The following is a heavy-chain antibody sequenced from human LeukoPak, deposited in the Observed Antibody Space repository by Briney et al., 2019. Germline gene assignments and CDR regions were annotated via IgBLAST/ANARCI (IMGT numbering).Heavy chain of an antibody. CDR2: INPNSGGT. V-gene: IGHV1-2*02. Sequence: ASVKVSCKASGYTFTGYYMHWVRQAPGQGLEWMGWINPNSGGTNYAQKFQGRVTMTRDTFISTAYMELSRLRSDDTAVYYCARGVRITGTTSFDYWGQGTLVTVSS. D-gene: IGHD1-20*01. J-gene: IGHJ4*02. CDR1: GYTFTGYY. CDR3: ARGVRITGTTSFDY.